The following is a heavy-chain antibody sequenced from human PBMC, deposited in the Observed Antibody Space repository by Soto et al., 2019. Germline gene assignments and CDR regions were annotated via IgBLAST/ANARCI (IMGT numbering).Heavy chain of an antibody. J-gene: IGHJ6*02. V-gene: IGHV1-69*13. CDR2: IIPIFGTA. CDR3: ARDEYSSSSEFYYYYGMDV. D-gene: IGHD6-6*01. Sequence: SVKVSCKASGGTFSSYAISWVRQTPGQGLEWMGGIIPIFGTANYAQKFQGRVTITADESTSTAYMELSSLRSEDTAVYYCARDEYSSSSEFYYYYGMDVWGQGTTVTVSS. CDR1: GGTFSSYA.